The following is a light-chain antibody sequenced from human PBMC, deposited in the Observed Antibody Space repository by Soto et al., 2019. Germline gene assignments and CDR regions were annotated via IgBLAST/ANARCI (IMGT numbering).Light chain of an antibody. CDR3: QQYNSYWT. CDR2: DAS. V-gene: IGKV1-5*01. J-gene: IGKJ1*01. CDR1: QSISSW. Sequence: DIQMTQSPSTLSASVGDRVTITCRASQSISSWLAWYQQKPGKGPKLLIYDASALESGIPSRFSGSGSGTEFTASISGLQPDDFATYYCQQYNSYWTFGKGTKVEIK.